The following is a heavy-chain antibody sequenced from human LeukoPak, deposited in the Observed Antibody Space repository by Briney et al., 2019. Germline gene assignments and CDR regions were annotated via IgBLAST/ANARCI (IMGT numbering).Heavy chain of an antibody. Sequence: ASVKVSCKAAGNTFSGLYIHWVRQAPGQGLEWMGWINSNSGATQYSQKFQGRVTLTRDTSISAAYMDLRSLTSDDTALYFCATYPVVLIAAFGYWGQGTLVSVSS. D-gene: IGHD2-15*01. CDR2: INSNSGAT. CDR3: ATYPVVLIAAFGY. CDR1: GNTFSGLY. V-gene: IGHV1-2*02. J-gene: IGHJ4*02.